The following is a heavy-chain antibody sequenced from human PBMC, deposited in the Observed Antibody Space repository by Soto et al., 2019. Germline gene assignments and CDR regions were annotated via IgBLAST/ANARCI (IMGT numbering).Heavy chain of an antibody. CDR1: GFTFSTYA. Sequence: EVQLLESGGSLVQPGGSLRLSCAASGFTFSTYAMNWVRQAPGKGLEWVSTISVSGDSAFFADSVRGRFTISRDNSKNTVYLQMNSLRADDTAMYYCATRHLSYCSGGTCNPFDFWGQGTLVTVSS. J-gene: IGHJ4*02. V-gene: IGHV3-23*01. CDR3: ATRHLSYCSGGTCNPFDF. D-gene: IGHD2-15*01. CDR2: ISVSGDSA.